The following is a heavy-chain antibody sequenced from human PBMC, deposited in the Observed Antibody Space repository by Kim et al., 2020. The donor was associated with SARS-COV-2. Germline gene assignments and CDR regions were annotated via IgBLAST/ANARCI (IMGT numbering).Heavy chain of an antibody. J-gene: IGHJ4*02. D-gene: IGHD3-22*01. V-gene: IGHV3-43*01. Sequence: DSVKGRFTISRDNSKNSLYLQMNGLRTEDTALYYCATGLYDTSGYHYFDYWGQGTLVTVSS. CDR3: ATGLYDTSGYHYFDY.